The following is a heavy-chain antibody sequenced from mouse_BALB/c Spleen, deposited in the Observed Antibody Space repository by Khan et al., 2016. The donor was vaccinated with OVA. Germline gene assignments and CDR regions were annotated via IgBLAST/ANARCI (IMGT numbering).Heavy chain of an antibody. V-gene: IGHV14-3*02. D-gene: IGHD2-1*01. CDR2: IDPTNDNI. J-gene: IGHJ3*01. CDR1: GFNIKDTY. CDR3: ATLNGNRFAY. Sequence: VQLKESGAELVKPGASIKLSCTASGFNIKDTYMHWVKQRPEQGPEWIGRIDPTNDNIKYDPKFQDKATITADTSSNTAYLQLSSLTSEDTAVYYCATLNGNRFAYWGQGTLVSVSA.